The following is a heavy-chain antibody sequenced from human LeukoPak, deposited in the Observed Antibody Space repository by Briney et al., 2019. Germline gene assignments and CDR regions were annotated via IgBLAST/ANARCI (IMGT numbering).Heavy chain of an antibody. D-gene: IGHD5-12*01. CDR3: ARGDVDIVATVYYFDY. V-gene: IGHV3-7*01. J-gene: IGHJ4*02. CDR1: GFTFSSYW. CDR2: IKQDGSEK. Sequence: TGGSLRLSRAASGFTFSSYWMSWVRQAPGKGLEWVANIKQDGSEKYYVDSVKGRFTISRDNAKNSLYLQMNSLRAEDTAVYYCARGDVDIVATVYYFDYWGQGTLVTVSS.